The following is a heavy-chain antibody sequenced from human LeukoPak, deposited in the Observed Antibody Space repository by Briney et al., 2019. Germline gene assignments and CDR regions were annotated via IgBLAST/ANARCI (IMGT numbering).Heavy chain of an antibody. V-gene: IGHV1-2*02. Sequence: VASVKVSCKASGYTFTGYYMHWVRQAPGQGLEWMGWINPNSGGTNYAQKFQGRVTMTRDTSTGTAYMELSSLRYDDTAVYYCATNILVRDIINWFDPWGQGTLVTVSS. CDR3: ATNILVRDIINWFDP. CDR1: GYTFTGYY. D-gene: IGHD3-10*01. CDR2: INPNSGGT. J-gene: IGHJ5*02.